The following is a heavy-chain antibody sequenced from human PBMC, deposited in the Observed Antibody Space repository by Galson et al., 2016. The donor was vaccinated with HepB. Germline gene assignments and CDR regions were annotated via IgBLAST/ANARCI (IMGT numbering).Heavy chain of an antibody. CDR2: TYYRSKWYN. V-gene: IGHV6-1*01. CDR1: GDSVSSNSAA. J-gene: IGHJ4*02. Sequence: CAISGDSVSSNSAAWNWIRQSPSRGLEWLGRTYYRSKWYNDYAVSVKSRVTINPDTSKNQFSLQMNSVTPEDTAVYYCAREGYTSGWPHFDYWGQGTLVTVPS. D-gene: IGHD6-19*01. CDR3: AREGYTSGWPHFDY.